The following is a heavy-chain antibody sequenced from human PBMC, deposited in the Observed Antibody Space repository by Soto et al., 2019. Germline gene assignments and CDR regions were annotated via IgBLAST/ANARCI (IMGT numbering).Heavy chain of an antibody. Sequence: QVQLQQWGAGLLKPSETLSLTGAVYGGSFSGYYWSWIRQPPGKGLEWIGEINHSGSTNYNPSLKSRVTISVNTSKYQFSLKLSSVTAADTAVYYCARVLGYYGSGSYYGLDYWGQGTLVTVSS. CDR2: INHSGST. CDR3: ARVLGYYGSGSYYGLDY. CDR1: GGSFSGYY. V-gene: IGHV4-34*01. J-gene: IGHJ4*02. D-gene: IGHD3-10*01.